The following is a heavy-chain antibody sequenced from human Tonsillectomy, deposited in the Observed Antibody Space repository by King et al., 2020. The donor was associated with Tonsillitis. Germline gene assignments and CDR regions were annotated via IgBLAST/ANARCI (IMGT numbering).Heavy chain of an antibody. CDR1: GFTFSNYA. CDR3: AKAPLYGDYGDGFDI. V-gene: IGHV3-23*04. D-gene: IGHD4-17*01. CDR2: ISGSGGNS. Sequence: VQLVESGGGLVQPGGSLRLSCAASGFTFSNYAMSWVRQAPGKGLEWVSTISGSGGNSYYVDSVKGRFTISRDHSKNTLFLQMNSLRAEDTAVYYCAKAPLYGDYGDGFDIWGQGTMVTVSS. J-gene: IGHJ3*02.